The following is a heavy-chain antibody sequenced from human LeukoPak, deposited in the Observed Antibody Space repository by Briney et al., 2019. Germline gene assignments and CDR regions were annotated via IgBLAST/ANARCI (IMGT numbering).Heavy chain of an antibody. D-gene: IGHD3-22*01. CDR1: GFTFSSYA. Sequence: QPGGSLRLSCAASGFTFSSYAMSWVRQAPGKGLEWVSAISGSGGSTYYADSVKGRFTISRDNSENTLYLQMNSLRAEDTAVYYCAKSLLTMIVLGGPYYFDYWGQGTLVTVSS. CDR2: ISGSGGST. J-gene: IGHJ4*02. V-gene: IGHV3-23*01. CDR3: AKSLLTMIVLGGPYYFDY.